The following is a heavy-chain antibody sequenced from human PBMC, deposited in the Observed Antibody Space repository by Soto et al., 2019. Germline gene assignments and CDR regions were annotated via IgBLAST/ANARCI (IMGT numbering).Heavy chain of an antibody. CDR2: FIPMLGTS. D-gene: IGHD3-22*01. V-gene: IGHV1-69*08. CDR1: GDTFSKST. J-gene: IGHJ4*02. Sequence: QVQLVQAGAEVKRPGSSVKVSCKASGDTFSKSTFSWVRQVPGQGLEWMGRFIPMLGTSNYAQKFQGRVTITADKSTSTAYMDLSSLTPEDTAVYYCASLYDDSSGNFYYWGQGTLVTVSS. CDR3: ASLYDDSSGNFYY.